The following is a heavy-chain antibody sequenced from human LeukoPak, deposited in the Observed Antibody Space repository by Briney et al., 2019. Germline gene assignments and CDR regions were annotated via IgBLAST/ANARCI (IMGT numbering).Heavy chain of an antibody. Sequence: PGGSLRLSCAASGFTVSSNYMSWVRQAPGKGLEWVSIIYGGGSTFYAASVKGRFTISTDNSKNTLYLQRNSLRAEDTAVYYCTTDTITMVRAFGYDYWGQGTLVTVSS. CDR1: GFTVSSNY. CDR2: IYGGGST. V-gene: IGHV3-53*01. D-gene: IGHD3-10*01. J-gene: IGHJ4*02. CDR3: TTDTITMVRAFGYDY.